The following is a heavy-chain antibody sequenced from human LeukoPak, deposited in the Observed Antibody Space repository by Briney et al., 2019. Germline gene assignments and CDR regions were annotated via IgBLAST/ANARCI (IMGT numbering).Heavy chain of an antibody. V-gene: IGHV3-23*01. Sequence: GGSLRLSCAASGFTFNNFALRWVRQSPEKGLEWVSTISSPASSTYYADSVKGRFTISRDNSKNTLYLQMDSLRAEDTAVYFCAKPGGPGIAARGAFNLWGQGTMVTASS. D-gene: IGHD6-25*01. CDR1: GFTFNNFA. CDR2: ISSPASST. CDR3: AKPGGPGIAARGAFNL. J-gene: IGHJ3*01.